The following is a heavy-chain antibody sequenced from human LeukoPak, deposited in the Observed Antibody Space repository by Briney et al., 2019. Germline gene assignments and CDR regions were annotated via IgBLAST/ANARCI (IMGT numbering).Heavy chain of an antibody. D-gene: IGHD3-22*01. CDR1: GFTFSSYA. J-gene: IGHJ4*02. Sequence: GGSLRLSCAASGFTFSSYAMSWVRQAPGKGLEWVSAISGSGGSTYYADAVKGRFTISRDNSKNTLYLQINSLRAEDTAVYYCAKDPGGLAMIVVNDDYWGQGTLVTVSS. CDR3: AKDPGGLAMIVVNDDY. CDR2: ISGSGGST. V-gene: IGHV3-23*01.